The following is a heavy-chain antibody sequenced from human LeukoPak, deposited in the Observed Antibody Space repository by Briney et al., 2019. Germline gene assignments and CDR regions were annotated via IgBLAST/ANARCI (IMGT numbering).Heavy chain of an antibody. Sequence: SETLSLTCAVYGGSFSGYYWSWIRQPPGKGLEWIGEINHSGSTNYNPSLKSRVTISVDTSKNQFSLKLSSVTAADTAVYYCAREPLRITIFGVAPRNYMDVWGKGTTITVSS. CDR3: AREPLRITIFGVAPRNYMDV. CDR1: GGSFSGYY. J-gene: IGHJ6*03. D-gene: IGHD3-3*01. V-gene: IGHV4-34*01. CDR2: INHSGST.